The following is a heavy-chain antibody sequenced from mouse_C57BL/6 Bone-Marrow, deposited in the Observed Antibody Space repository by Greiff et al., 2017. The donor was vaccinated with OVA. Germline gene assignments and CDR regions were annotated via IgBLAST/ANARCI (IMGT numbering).Heavy chain of an antibody. CDR1: GYTFTDYY. CDR3: ARETNYDGSSYAWFAY. CDR2: IFPGSGST. V-gene: IGHV1-75*01. J-gene: IGHJ3*01. D-gene: IGHD1-1*01. Sequence: QVQLQQSGPELVKPGASVKISCKASGYTFTDYYINWVKQRPGQGLEWIGWIFPGSGSTYYNEKFKGKATLTVDKSSSTAYMLLSSLTSEDSAVYFCARETNYDGSSYAWFAYWGQGTLVTVSA.